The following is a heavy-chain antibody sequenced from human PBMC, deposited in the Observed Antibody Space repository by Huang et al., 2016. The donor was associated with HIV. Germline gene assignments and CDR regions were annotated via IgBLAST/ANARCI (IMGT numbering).Heavy chain of an antibody. CDR1: GGSVSSGSYY. Sequence: QVQLQESGPGLVKPSETLSLTCTVSGGSVSSGSYYWSWIRQPPGKGLEWIGDIDNYYSGNTNYNPSLKSRVAITVDPSRNQFSLKVSSVTAADTAVYYCAAYHRRRAAHNVDYWGQGTLVTVSS. V-gene: IGHV4-61*01. CDR3: AAYHRRRAAHNVDY. J-gene: IGHJ4*02. D-gene: IGHD6-6*01. CDR2: IDNYYSGNT.